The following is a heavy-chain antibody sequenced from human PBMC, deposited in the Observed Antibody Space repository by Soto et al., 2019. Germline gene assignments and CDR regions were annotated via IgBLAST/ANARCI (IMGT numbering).Heavy chain of an antibody. CDR3: ARDLGYYDSSGYFDY. CDR2: ISSSDSII. Sequence: GGSLRLSCAASGFTFSDYYMSWIRQAPGKGLEWVSYISSSDSIIYYADSVKGRFTISRDNAKNSLYLQMNSLRAEDTAVYYCARDLGYYDSSGYFDYWGQGTLVTVSS. J-gene: IGHJ4*02. V-gene: IGHV3-11*01. D-gene: IGHD3-22*01. CDR1: GFTFSDYY.